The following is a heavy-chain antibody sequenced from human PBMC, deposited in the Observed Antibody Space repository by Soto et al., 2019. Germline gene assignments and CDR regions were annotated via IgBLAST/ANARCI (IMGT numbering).Heavy chain of an antibody. Sequence: SETLSLTCTVSGGSISSYYWSWIRQPPGKGLEWIGYIYYSGSTNYNPSLKSRVTISVDTSKNQFSLKLSSVTAADTAVYYCASFIMVPWGWFDPWGQGTLVTVPQ. V-gene: IGHV4-59*01. D-gene: IGHD3-10*01. CDR3: ASFIMVPWGWFDP. CDR2: IYYSGST. CDR1: GGSISSYY. J-gene: IGHJ5*02.